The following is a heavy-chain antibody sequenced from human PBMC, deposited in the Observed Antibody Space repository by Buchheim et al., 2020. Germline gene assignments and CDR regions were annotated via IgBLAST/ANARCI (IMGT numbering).Heavy chain of an antibody. V-gene: IGHV4-34*01. J-gene: IGHJ4*02. CDR2: INHSGST. Sequence: QVQLQQWGAGLLKPSETLSLTCAVYGGSFSGYYWSWIRQPPGKGLEWIGEINHSGSTNYNTSLKSRVTISVDTSKNKFSLKLSSLTAADTAVYYCARGYGLLRSYYFDYWGQGTL. D-gene: IGHD2-15*01. CDR3: ARGYGLLRSYYFDY. CDR1: GGSFSGYY.